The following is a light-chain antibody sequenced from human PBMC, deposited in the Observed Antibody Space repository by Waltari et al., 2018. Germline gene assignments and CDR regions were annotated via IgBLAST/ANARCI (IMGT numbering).Light chain of an antibody. Sequence: DIQLTQSPSSLSASVGDRVPITCRASQGINSNLAWYQQKLGNAPKLLIYVASTLQSGVRSRFSGSGSGTEFTLTISSLQPEDFATYYCQPVKTYPYTFGQGTKLEIK. CDR2: VAS. J-gene: IGKJ2*01. V-gene: IGKV1-9*01. CDR3: QPVKTYPYT. CDR1: QGINSN.